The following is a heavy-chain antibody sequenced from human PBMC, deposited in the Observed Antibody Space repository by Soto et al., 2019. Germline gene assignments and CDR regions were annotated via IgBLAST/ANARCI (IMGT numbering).Heavy chain of an antibody. CDR3: PRGMTTVTTLDY. V-gene: IGHV4-30-2*01. J-gene: IGHJ4*02. CDR2: SHHSGST. CDR1: GGSISTGGYS. D-gene: IGHD4-4*01. Sequence: QLQLQESGSGLVKPSQTLSLTCAVSGGSISTGGYSWSWIRQPPGKGLEWIGYSHHSGSTYYNPSRKSRVTISVDRSKNQFSLKLSSVTAADTAVYYWPRGMTTVTTLDYWGQGTLVTVSS.